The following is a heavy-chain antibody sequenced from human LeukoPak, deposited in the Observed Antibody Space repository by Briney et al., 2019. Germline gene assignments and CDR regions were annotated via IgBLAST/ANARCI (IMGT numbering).Heavy chain of an antibody. V-gene: IGHV3-23*01. CDR1: GFTFHNYA. J-gene: IGHJ5*01. CDR2: ISSSGDIT. Sequence: SGGSLRLSCAASGFTFHNYAMSWVRQAPGKGLEWVSAISSSGDITFYADSVRRRFTISRDNSRYTLYLQMNSLRAEDAAMYYCAKDRPNYHESNGHYYRRNGDSWGQGTLVTVSS. D-gene: IGHD3-22*01. CDR3: AKDRPNYHESNGHYYRRNGDS.